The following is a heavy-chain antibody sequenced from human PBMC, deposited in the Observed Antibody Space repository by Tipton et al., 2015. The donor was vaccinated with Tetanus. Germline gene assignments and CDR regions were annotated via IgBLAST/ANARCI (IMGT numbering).Heavy chain of an antibody. CDR2: IYDSGST. CDR1: GGSISSGDYS. CDR3: ARSKGGTREYYAIKY. J-gene: IGHJ4*02. D-gene: IGHD3-3*01. Sequence: TLSLTCAVSGGSISSGDYSWSWIRQPPGKGLEWIGYIYDSGSTYYNPSLKSRVTISEDRSKNQISLRLRSVITADTAVYYCARSKGGTREYYAIKYWGQGTLVTVSS. V-gene: IGHV4-30-2*02.